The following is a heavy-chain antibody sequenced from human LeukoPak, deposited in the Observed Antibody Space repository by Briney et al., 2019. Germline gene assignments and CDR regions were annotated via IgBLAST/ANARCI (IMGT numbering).Heavy chain of an antibody. CDR2: MWYDGSNE. CDR3: ARVPLHPTISHFDL. V-gene: IGHV3-33*01. CDR1: GFSFSSYG. Sequence: GGSLILSCVASGFSFSSYGMHWVRQAPGKGLEWVALMWYDGSNEDYADSVKGRFTLSRDNSKNTAYLQMNSLRAEDTAVYYCARVPLHPTISHFDLWGQGTLVTVSS. J-gene: IGHJ4*02. D-gene: IGHD1-14*01.